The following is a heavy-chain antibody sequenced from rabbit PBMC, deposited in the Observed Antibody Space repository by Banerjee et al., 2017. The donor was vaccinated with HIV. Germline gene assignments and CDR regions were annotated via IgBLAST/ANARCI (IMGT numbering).Heavy chain of an antibody. Sequence: YASWAKGRFTISRDNAQNTVFLQMNSLTAADTATYFCARDLAGVTGWNFNLWGPGTLVTVS. J-gene: IGHJ4*01. V-gene: IGHV1S29*01. D-gene: IGHD4-1*01. CDR3: ARDLAGVTGWNFNL.